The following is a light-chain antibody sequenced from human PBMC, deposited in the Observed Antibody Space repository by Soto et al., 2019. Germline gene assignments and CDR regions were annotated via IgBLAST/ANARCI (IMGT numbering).Light chain of an antibody. CDR2: EVS. J-gene: IGLJ1*01. V-gene: IGLV2-14*01. CDR3: SSYTRRNTLV. CDR1: STDIGTYNY. Sequence: QSALTQPASVSGSPGQSITISCTGTSTDIGTYNYVSWNQQHPPKAPKVCIDEVSNRPSGVSNRFSGAKSGNKASLTISGLQAEGETDHYCSSYTRRNTLVFGTGTELTLL.